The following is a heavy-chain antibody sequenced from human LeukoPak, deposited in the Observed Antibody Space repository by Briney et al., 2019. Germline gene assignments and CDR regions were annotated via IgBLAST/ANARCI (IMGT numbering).Heavy chain of an antibody. CDR3: ARGPSGDGDYYYYYYMDV. Sequence: GGSLRLSCAASGFTFSSYGMHWVRQAPGQGLEWMGWINPNSGGTNYAQKFQGRVTMTRDTSISTAYMELSRLRSDDTAVYYCARGPSGDGDYYYYYYMDVWGKGTTVTTSS. CDR2: INPNSGGT. J-gene: IGHJ6*03. D-gene: IGHD4-17*01. CDR1: GFTFSSYG. V-gene: IGHV1-2*02.